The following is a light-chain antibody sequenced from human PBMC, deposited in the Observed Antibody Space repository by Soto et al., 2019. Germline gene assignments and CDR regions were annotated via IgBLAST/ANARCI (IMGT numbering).Light chain of an antibody. CDR3: SSYAGSNNF. CDR2: EVT. Sequence: QSALTQPPSASGSPGQSVTISCTGTSSDVGGYNYVSWYQQHPGKAPKLMIYEVTKRPSGVPDRFSGSKSGNTASLTVSGLQADDGAYYYCSSYAGSNNFFGGGTKLTVL. J-gene: IGLJ2*01. CDR1: SSDVGGYNY. V-gene: IGLV2-8*01.